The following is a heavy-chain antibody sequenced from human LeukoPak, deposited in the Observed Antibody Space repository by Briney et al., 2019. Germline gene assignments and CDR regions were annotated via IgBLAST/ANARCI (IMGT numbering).Heavy chain of an antibody. CDR3: ALTTMVREKGAFDI. CDR1: GGSISSGGYS. D-gene: IGHD3-10*01. J-gene: IGHJ3*02. V-gene: IGHV4-30-2*01. CDR2: IYHSGST. Sequence: SQTLSLTCAVSGGSISSGGYSWSWIRQPPGKGLEWIGYIYHSGSTYYNPSLKSRVTISVDRSKNQFSLKLSSVTAADTAVYYCALTTMVREKGAFDIWGQGTMVTVSS.